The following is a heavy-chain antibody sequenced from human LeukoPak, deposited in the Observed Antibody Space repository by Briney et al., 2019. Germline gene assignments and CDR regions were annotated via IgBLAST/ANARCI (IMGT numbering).Heavy chain of an antibody. D-gene: IGHD3-22*01. CDR3: ARDYYESSGYFGY. CDR1: GYTFTVYY. V-gene: IGHV1-2*02. CDR2: INPNSGGT. J-gene: IGHJ4*02. Sequence: ASVKVSCKASGYTFTVYYMHWVREAPGQGLEWMGWINPNSGGTNYAQKFQGRVTITRDTSISTAYMELSRLRSDDTAVYYCARDYYESSGYFGYWGQGTLVTVSS.